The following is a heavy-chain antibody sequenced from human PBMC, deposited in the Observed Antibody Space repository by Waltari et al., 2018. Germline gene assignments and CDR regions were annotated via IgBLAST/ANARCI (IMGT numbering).Heavy chain of an antibody. CDR2: ISSSGVIT. CDR3: GAQWEQYDY. CDR1: GFTFSNYA. J-gene: IGHJ4*02. D-gene: IGHD1-26*01. Sequence: EVHLLVSGGGLVQPGGSLRLSCAVSGFTFSNYAMAWVRQAPGKGLEFVSSISSSGVITYYADSVKGRFTISRDNSKNTMSLQMNSLRVEDTAVYYCGAQWEQYDYWGQGTLVTVSS. V-gene: IGHV3-23*01.